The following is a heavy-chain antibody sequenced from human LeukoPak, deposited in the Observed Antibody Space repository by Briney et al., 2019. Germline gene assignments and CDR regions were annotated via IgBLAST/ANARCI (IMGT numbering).Heavy chain of an antibody. Sequence: PETLSLTCTISGPSLRISTSYWGWGRQPPGKGLEWIGSIYDSGSIYYSPSLKSRFTASVDTSKHQLSFKLRAVTAAATVVFSRARHGDETRAYTSAVGYFFGYWGQGTLVTVPS. CDR1: GPSLRISTSY. V-gene: IGHV4-39*01. CDR2: IYDSGSI. CDR3: ARHGDETRAYTSAVGYFFGY. J-gene: IGHJ4*02. D-gene: IGHD2-21*01.